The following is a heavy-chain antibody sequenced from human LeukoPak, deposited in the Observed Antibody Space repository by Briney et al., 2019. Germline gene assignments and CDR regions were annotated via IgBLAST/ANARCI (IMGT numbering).Heavy chain of an antibody. CDR1: GYTFTNYY. V-gene: IGHV1-46*01. CDR3: ARDLGWEPEVGSDAFDI. Sequence: GASVKVSCKASGYTFTNYYIHWVRQAPGQGLEWMGLINPGGDNTDYAQNFQGRVTITADKSTSTAYMELSSLRSEDTAVYYCARDLGWEPEVGSDAFDIWGQGTMVTVSS. J-gene: IGHJ3*02. CDR2: INPGGDNT. D-gene: IGHD1-26*01.